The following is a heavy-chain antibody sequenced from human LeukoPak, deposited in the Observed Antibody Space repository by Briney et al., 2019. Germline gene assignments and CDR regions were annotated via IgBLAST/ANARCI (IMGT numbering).Heavy chain of an antibody. J-gene: IGHJ6*02. CDR3: AGCSGGSCYYYGMDV. CDR1: GFTVSSNY. D-gene: IGHD2-15*01. Sequence: GGSLRLSCAASGFTVSSNYMSCVPQAPGKGLEWVSVIYSGGSTYYADSVKGRFTISRGNSKNTLYLQMNSLRAEDTAVNYCAGCSGGSCYYYGMDVWGQGTTVTVSS. V-gene: IGHV3-53*01. CDR2: IYSGGST.